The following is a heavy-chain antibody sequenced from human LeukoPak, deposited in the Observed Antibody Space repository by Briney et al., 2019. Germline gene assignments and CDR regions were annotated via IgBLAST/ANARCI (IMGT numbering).Heavy chain of an antibody. CDR2: INHSGST. D-gene: IGHD4-11*01. CDR1: GGSFSGYY. J-gene: IGHJ5*02. V-gene: IGHV4-34*01. CDR3: ARPYSNYGVSPFDP. Sequence: KPSETLSLTCAVYGGSFSGYYWSWIRQPPGKGLEWIGEINHSGSTNYNPSLKSRVTISVDTSKNQFSLKLSSVTAADTAVYYCARPYSNYGVSPFDPWGQGTLVTVSS.